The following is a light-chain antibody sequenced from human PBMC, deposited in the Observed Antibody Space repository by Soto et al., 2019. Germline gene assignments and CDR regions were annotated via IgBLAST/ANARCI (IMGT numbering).Light chain of an antibody. Sequence: QSALTQPASVSGSPGQSTTISCIGSSSDVGSYSLVSWFQQHPGKAPKLMIFEGTKRPSGVSDRFSGFKSGNTASLTISGLQAEDEADYYCCSYAGGGSFVFGTGTKVTVL. J-gene: IGLJ1*01. CDR1: SSDVGSYSL. CDR2: EGT. CDR3: CSYAGGGSFV. V-gene: IGLV2-23*01.